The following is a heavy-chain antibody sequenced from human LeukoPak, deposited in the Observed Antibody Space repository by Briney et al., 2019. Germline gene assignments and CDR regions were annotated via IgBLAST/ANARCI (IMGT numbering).Heavy chain of an antibody. CDR2: VIPTLGIA. D-gene: IGHD3-22*01. CDR1: GGTFSNDA. J-gene: IGHJ4*02. CDR3: ARGRSREYYDSRTYFDY. Sequence: GASVKVSCKASGGTFSNDAISWVRQAPGQGLEWMGRVIPTLGIALYAQRFKGRVTITADKSTSTAYMELSSLRSEGTAVYYCARGRSREYYDSRTYFDYWGQGTLVTVSS. V-gene: IGHV1-69*04.